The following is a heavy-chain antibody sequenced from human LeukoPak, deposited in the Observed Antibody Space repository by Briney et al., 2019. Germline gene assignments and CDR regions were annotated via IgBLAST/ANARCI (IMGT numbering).Heavy chain of an antibody. CDR3: ARDVVVPAAMSFNYYYYMDV. J-gene: IGHJ6*03. CDR1: GGSISSYY. D-gene: IGHD2-2*01. CDR2: IYYSGST. Sequence: SETLSLTCTVSGGSISSYYCSWIRQPPGKGLEWIGYIYYSGSTNYNPSLKSRVTISVDTSKNQFSLKLSSVTAADTAVYYCARDVVVPAAMSFNYYYYMDVWGKGTTVTVSS. V-gene: IGHV4-59*12.